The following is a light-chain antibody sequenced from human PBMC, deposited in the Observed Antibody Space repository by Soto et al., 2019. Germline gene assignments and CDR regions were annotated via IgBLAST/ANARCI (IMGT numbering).Light chain of an antibody. V-gene: IGKV1-27*01. CDR1: LGIGTF. CDR2: GAS. Sequence: NQMTQSPSSLSASVGDSVTITCRASLGIGTFLAWYQQRPGKVPKLLIYGASTLQSGVPSRFSGRGSVRDFTLTISSLQPEDVATYYCQKYNSFPLTFGQGTKVELK. J-gene: IGKJ1*01. CDR3: QKYNSFPLT.